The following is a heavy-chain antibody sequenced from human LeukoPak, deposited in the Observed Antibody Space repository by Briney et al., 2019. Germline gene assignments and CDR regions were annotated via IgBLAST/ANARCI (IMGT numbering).Heavy chain of an antibody. CDR3: ARETILYDFWSQYTPRGWFDP. CDR2: IYYSGST. J-gene: IGHJ5*02. D-gene: IGHD3-3*01. CDR1: GGSISSSSYY. V-gene: IGHV4-39*02. Sequence: LSETLSLTCTVSGGSISSSSYYWGWIRQPPGKGLEWIGSIYYSGSTYYNPSLKSRVTISVDTSKNQFSLKLSSVTAADTAVYYCARETILYDFWSQYTPRGWFDPRGQGTLVTVSS.